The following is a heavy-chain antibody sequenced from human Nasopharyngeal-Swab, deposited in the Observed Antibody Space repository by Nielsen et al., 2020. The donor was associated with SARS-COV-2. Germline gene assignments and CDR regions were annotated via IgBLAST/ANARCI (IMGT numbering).Heavy chain of an antibody. V-gene: IGHV4-61*08. Sequence: SETLSLTCTVSGGSISSGDYYWSWIRQPPGKGLEWIGYIYYSGSTNYNPSLKSRVTISVDTSKNQFSLKLSSVTAADTAVYYCARGQDSGYDYDYYYGMDVWGQGTTVTVSS. CDR3: ARGQDSGYDYDYYYGMDV. J-gene: IGHJ6*02. D-gene: IGHD5-12*01. CDR2: IYYSGST. CDR1: GGSISSGDYY.